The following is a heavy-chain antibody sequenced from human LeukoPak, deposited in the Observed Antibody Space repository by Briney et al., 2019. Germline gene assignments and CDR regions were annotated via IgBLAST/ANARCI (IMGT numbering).Heavy chain of an antibody. CDR3: ARDRGVFSLPQIGPGYNWFDP. V-gene: IGHV3-33*01. CDR2: IWYDGSHK. CDR1: GFTFSSYG. D-gene: IGHD3-10*01. Sequence: GRSLRLSCVGSGFTFSSYGMHWVRQTPGKGLEWVAVIWYDGSHKYYADSVKGRFTISRDNSKSTLYLQMNSLRAEDTAVYYCARDRGVFSLPQIGPGYNWFDPWGQGTLVTVSS. J-gene: IGHJ5*02.